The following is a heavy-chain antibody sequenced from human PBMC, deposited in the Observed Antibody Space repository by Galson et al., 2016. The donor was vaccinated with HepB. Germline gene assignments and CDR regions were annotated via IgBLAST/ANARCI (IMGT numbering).Heavy chain of an antibody. CDR3: ARGTASRPGYYYALDV. V-gene: IGHV3-23*01. CDR1: GFIFSSFA. CDR2: FSARVDKP. J-gene: IGHJ6*04. D-gene: IGHD3-16*01. Sequence: SLRLSCATSGFIFSSFAMSWVRQAPGKGLEWVSTFSARVDKPYYANSARGRFIISSDNSKKTLYLQMNRLRAEDTAVYFCARGTASRPGYYYALDVWGKGTTVTVSS.